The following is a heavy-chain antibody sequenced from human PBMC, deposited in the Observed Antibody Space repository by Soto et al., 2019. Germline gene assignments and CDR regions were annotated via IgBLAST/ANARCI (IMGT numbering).Heavy chain of an antibody. Sequence: LRLSCAASGFTFDDYAMHWVRQVPGKGLEWVPGINWNSGSIGYADSVKGRFAISRDNAKNSLHLQMNSPRAEDTAFYYCVKDESINWYSGHFRHWGQGTLVTVSS. CDR2: INWNSGSI. V-gene: IGHV3-9*01. CDR1: GFTFDDYA. J-gene: IGHJ1*01. CDR3: VKDESINWYSGHFRH. D-gene: IGHD6-13*01.